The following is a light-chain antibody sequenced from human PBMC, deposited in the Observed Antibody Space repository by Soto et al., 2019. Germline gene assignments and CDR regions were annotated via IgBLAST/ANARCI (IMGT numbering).Light chain of an antibody. J-gene: IGLJ1*01. V-gene: IGLV2-14*01. Sequence: QSAPTQPASVSGSPGQSITISCTGSSSDVGAYNFVSWYQQHPGKAPKLMIYEVTNRPSGVSNRFSGSKSGNTASLTISGLQPEDEADYYCSSYTSSSTLGVFGSGTKVTVL. CDR3: SSYTSSSTLGV. CDR2: EVT. CDR1: SSDVGAYNF.